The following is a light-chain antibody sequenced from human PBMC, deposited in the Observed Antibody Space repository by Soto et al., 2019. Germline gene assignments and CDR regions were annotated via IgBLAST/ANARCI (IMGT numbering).Light chain of an antibody. CDR2: GAS. J-gene: IGKJ4*01. CDR1: QSVSSSF. CDR3: QQSGSSPLT. Sequence: EIVLTQSPGTLSLSPGERATLSCRASQSVSSSFLAWYQQTPGQAPRLLIYGASSRATGIPDRFSGSGSGTDFTLTISRLEPEDVAVYYCQQSGSSPLTFGGGTKVEIK. V-gene: IGKV3-20*01.